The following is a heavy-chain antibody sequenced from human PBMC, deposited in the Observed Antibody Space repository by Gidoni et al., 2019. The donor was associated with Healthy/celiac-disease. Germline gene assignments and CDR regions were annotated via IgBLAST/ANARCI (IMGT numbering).Heavy chain of an antibody. J-gene: IGHJ1*01. CDR3: ASEFTYYYDSSGYLEYFQH. V-gene: IGHV4-61*02. CDR2: IYTSGST. D-gene: IGHD3-22*01. CDR1: GGSISSGSYY. Sequence: QVQLQESGPGLVKPSQTLSLTCTVSGGSISSGSYYWSWIRQPAGKGLEWIVRIYTSGSTNYNPSLKSRVTISVDTSKNQFSLTLSSVTAADTAVYYCASEFTYYYDSSGYLEYFQHWGQGTLVTVSS.